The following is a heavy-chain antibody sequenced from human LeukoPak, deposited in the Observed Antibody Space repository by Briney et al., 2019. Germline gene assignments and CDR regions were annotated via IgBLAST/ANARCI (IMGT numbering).Heavy chain of an antibody. Sequence: SETLSLTCAVYGGSFSGYYWSWIRQPPGKGLEWIGEINHSGSTNCNPSLKSRVTISVDTSKNQFSLQLNSVTPEDTAVYYCARDPRTTTQWLVDAFDIWGQGTMVTVSS. CDR2: INHSGST. J-gene: IGHJ3*02. CDR3: ARDPRTTTQWLVDAFDI. V-gene: IGHV4-34*01. D-gene: IGHD6-19*01. CDR1: GGSFSGYY.